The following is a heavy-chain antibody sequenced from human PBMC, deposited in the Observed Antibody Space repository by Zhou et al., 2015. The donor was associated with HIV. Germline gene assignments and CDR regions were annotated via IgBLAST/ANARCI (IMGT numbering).Heavy chain of an antibody. CDR1: GGTFSSYA. CDR2: IIPIFGTA. D-gene: IGHD3-3*01. Sequence: QVQLVQSGAEVKKPGSSVKVSCKASGGTFSSYAISWVRQAPGQGLEWMGGIIPIFGTANYAQKFQGRVTITADESTSTAYMELSSLRSEDTAVYYCARVKSQPGFFRFGVATGEIDYYYYYMDVWGKGTTVTVSS. CDR3: ARVKSQPGFFRFGVATGEIDYYYYYMDV. J-gene: IGHJ6*03. V-gene: IGHV1-69*01.